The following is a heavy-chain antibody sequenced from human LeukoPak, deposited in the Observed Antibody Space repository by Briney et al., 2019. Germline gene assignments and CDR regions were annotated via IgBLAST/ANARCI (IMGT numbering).Heavy chain of an antibody. CDR3: ARDGNYCDSSGYYHFDY. CDR1: GGSISSYY. J-gene: IGHJ4*02. Sequence: NTSETLSLTCTVSGGSISSYYWSWIRQPPGKGLEWIGEINHSGSTNYNPSLKSRVTISVDTSKNQFSLKLSSVTAADTAVYYCARDGNYCDSSGYYHFDYWGQGTLVTVSS. V-gene: IGHV4-34*01. D-gene: IGHD3-22*01. CDR2: INHSGST.